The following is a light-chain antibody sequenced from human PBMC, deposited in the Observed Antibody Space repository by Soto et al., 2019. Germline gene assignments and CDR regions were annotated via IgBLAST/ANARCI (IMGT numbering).Light chain of an antibody. CDR1: QSVSSSY. Sequence: EIVLTQSPGTLSLSPGERATLSCRASQSVSSSYLAWYQQKPGQAPRLLIYGASSRATGIPDRFSGSGSGTDVTLTISRLEPEDIAVYYCQQYGSSPQKFGQGTKVEIK. V-gene: IGKV3-20*01. CDR3: QQYGSSPQK. CDR2: GAS. J-gene: IGKJ1*01.